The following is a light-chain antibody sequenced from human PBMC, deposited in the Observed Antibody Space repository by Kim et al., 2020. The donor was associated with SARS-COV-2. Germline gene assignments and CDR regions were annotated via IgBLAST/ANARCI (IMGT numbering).Light chain of an antibody. J-gene: IGKJ1*01. V-gene: IGKV3-20*01. CDR1: QSVRSNY. Sequence: SAGKRATLSCKASQSVRSNYLAWYQQKPGQAPRLLIYTASNRATGIPDRFSGSGSGTDFTLSITRLEPEDFAVYYCQQYGSSPRTFGQGTKVDIK. CDR2: TAS. CDR3: QQYGSSPRT.